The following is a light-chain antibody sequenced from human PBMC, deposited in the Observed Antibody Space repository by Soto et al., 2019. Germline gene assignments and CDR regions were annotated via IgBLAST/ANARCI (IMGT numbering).Light chain of an antibody. CDR2: GAS. CDR1: QGIRHY. Sequence: DIQMTQSPSSLSASVGDRVTITCRASQGIRHYLAWYQQKPGKVPKLLISGASTGATGVPPRFSGSGSGTDFTLTVNSLQSEDIAVYYCQQYHNWPVTFGGGTKVDIK. J-gene: IGKJ4*01. CDR3: QQYHNWPVT. V-gene: IGKV1-27*01.